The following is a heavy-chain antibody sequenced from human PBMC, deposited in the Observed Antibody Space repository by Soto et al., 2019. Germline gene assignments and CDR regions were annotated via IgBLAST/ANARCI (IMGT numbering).Heavy chain of an antibody. CDR3: AREQGGITGVRGDVDY. D-gene: IGHD3-10*01. CDR1: GFNFGDYS. CDR2: IRRKVSSATT. Sequence: EVQLLESGGGLVQPGGSLRLSCIASGFNFGDYSMSWFRQAPGKGLEWVNFIRRKVSSATTEDAASVRGRFIISRDDSKSAVYLQMNSLKIEDTAVYYCAREQGGITGVRGDVDYWGQGTLVTVSS. V-gene: IGHV3-49*03. J-gene: IGHJ4*02.